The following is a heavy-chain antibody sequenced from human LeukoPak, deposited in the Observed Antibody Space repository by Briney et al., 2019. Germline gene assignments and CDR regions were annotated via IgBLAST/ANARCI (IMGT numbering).Heavy chain of an antibody. V-gene: IGHV3-33*01. CDR1: GFTFSSYG. CDR2: IWYDGSNK. Sequence: GSLRLSCAASGFTFSSYGMHWVRQAPGKGREWVAVIWYDGSNKYYADSVKGRFTISRDNSKNTLYLQMNSLRAEDTAVYYCARTGTTSWDAFDIWGQGTMVTVSS. J-gene: IGHJ3*02. CDR3: ARTGTTSWDAFDI. D-gene: IGHD1-1*01.